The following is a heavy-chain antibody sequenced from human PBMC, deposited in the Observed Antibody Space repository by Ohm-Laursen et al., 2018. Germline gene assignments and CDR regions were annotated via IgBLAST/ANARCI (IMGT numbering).Heavy chain of an antibody. CDR2: ISYDGSNK. CDR3: AKDPGDSVYYYYGMDV. J-gene: IGHJ6*02. V-gene: IGHV3-30*18. Sequence: SLRLSCTASGFTFNNFGMHWVRQAPGKGLEWVAVISYDGSNKYYADSVKGRFTISRDNSKNTLYLQMNSLRAEDTAVYYCAKDPGDSVYYYYGMDVWGQGTTVTVSS. CDR1: GFTFNNFG. D-gene: IGHD3-16*01.